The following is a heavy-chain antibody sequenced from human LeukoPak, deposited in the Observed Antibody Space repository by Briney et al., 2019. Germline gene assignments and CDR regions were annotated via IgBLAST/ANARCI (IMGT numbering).Heavy chain of an antibody. CDR1: GFTFSSCA. CDR2: ISYDGSNK. Sequence: GGSLRLSCAASGFTFSSCAMHWVRQAPGKGLEWVAVISYDGSNKYYADSVKGRFTISRDNLKNTLYLQMNSLRAEDTASYYCAKATYDILTNYKYNYYYMDVWGKGATVTVSS. V-gene: IGHV3-30*04. CDR3: AKATYDILTNYKYNYYYMDV. D-gene: IGHD3-9*01. J-gene: IGHJ6*03.